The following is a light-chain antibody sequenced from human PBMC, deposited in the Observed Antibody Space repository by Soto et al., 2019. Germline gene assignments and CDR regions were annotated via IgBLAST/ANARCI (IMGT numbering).Light chain of an antibody. CDR3: QQVNSYPLT. CDR2: ATS. Sequence: DIQLTHSPSFLSASVGDRVTSTCRGSQDISNYLAWYQQKLGKAPKFLIYATSTVQSGVPSRFSGSGSGTEFTLTISSLQPEDFATYYCQQVNSYPLTFGGGTKVDIK. J-gene: IGKJ4*01. CDR1: QDISNY. V-gene: IGKV1-9*01.